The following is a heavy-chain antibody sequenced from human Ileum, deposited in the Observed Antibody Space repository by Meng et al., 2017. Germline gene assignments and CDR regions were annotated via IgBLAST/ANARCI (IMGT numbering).Heavy chain of an antibody. V-gene: IGHV4-4*02. J-gene: IGHJ4*02. CDR3: ARHGGYSQDF. CDR2: ISHSGSA. CDR1: SGSISSNTY. D-gene: IGHD4-23*01. Sequence: QLQGAGPGSVVPSGTLALICAVSSGSISSNTYWSWVRPPPGKGLEWIGQISHSGSAYYNPSLKSRVTMSVDKSKSQFSLMLTSVTAADTAIYYCARHGGYSQDFWGQGTLVTVSS.